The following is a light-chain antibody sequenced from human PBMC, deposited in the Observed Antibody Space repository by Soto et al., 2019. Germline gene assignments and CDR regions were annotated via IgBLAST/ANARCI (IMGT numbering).Light chain of an antibody. J-gene: IGKJ4*01. V-gene: IGKV3-15*01. CDR3: QQYNNLPPSLT. CDR1: QSVSSN. Sequence: EIVMTQSPATLSVSPGERATLSCRASQSVSSNLAWYQQKPGQAPRLLIYGASTRATGIPARFSGSGSGTEFTLTSSSLQAEDFAFYSCQQYNNLPPSLTGGGGTKVDIK. CDR2: GAS.